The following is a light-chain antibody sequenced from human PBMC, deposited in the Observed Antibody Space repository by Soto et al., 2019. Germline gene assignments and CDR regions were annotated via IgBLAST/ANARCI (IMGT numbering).Light chain of an antibody. CDR3: QQYGSSPFT. J-gene: IGKJ3*01. CDR1: QTVSSSY. CDR2: GAS. Sequence: EIVLTQSPGTLSLSPGERATLSCRASQTVSSSYLAWYQQKPGQAPRLLIYGASTRATGIPGRFSGSASGTDFTLTISRLEPEDFAVYYCQQYGSSPFTFGPGTKVDIK. V-gene: IGKV3-20*01.